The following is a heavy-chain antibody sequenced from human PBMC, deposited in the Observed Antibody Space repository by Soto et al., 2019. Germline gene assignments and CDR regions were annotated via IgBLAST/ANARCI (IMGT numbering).Heavy chain of an antibody. D-gene: IGHD5-12*01. CDR1: GFSISSGGYY. Sequence: PSETLSLTCPFSGFSISSGGYYWSWIRQHPGKGLEWIGYIYYSGSTYYNPSLKSRVTISVDTSKNQFSLKLSSVTAADTAVYYCARDLREATIGFDPWGQGTLVTVSS. CDR3: ARDLREATIGFDP. J-gene: IGHJ5*02. CDR2: IYYSGST. V-gene: IGHV4-31*03.